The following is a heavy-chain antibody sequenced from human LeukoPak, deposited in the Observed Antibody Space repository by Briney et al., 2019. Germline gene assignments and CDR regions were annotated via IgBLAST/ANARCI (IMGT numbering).Heavy chain of an antibody. Sequence: GASVKVSCKVSGYTLTELSIHWVRQAPGQGLEWMGWISAYSGNTNYADNLQGRLTMTTDTSTSTAHMELRSLRSDDTAVYYCVRVAMIRGVVFKNWFDSWGQGSLVTVSS. CDR1: GYTLTELS. CDR3: VRVAMIRGVVFKNWFDS. CDR2: ISAYSGNT. D-gene: IGHD3-10*01. V-gene: IGHV1-18*01. J-gene: IGHJ5*01.